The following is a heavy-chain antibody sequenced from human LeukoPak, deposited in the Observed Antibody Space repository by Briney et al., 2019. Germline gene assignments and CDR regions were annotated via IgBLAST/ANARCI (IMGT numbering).Heavy chain of an antibody. J-gene: IGHJ5*02. Sequence: SETLSLTCTVSGGYIITSGHYWGWIRQPPGKGLEWIGSIYYTGVTSTNPFFRSRMSISVDTSKNQFSLNLTSVTAADAAVYYCARERSSSGGHSWFDPWGQGTLVTVSS. CDR1: GGYIITSGHY. V-gene: IGHV4-39*07. CDR3: ARERSSSGGHSWFDP. CDR2: IYYTGVT. D-gene: IGHD4-23*01.